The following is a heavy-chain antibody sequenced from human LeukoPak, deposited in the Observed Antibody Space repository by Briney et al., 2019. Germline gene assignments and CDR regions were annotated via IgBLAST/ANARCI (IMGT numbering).Heavy chain of an antibody. CDR2: INHSGST. J-gene: IGHJ4*02. CDR3: ARGLRTYYGSGSYLDY. D-gene: IGHD3-10*01. CDR1: GGSFSGYY. V-gene: IGHV4-34*01. Sequence: SETLSLTCAVYGGSFSGYYWSWIRQPPGRGLEWIGEINHSGSTNYNPSLKSRVTISVDTSKNQFSLKLSSVTAADTAVYYCARGLRTYYGSGSYLDYWGQGTLVTVSS.